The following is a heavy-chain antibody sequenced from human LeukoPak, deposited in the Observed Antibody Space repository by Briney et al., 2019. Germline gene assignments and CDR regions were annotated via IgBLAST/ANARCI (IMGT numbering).Heavy chain of an antibody. Sequence: PGGSLRLSCAASGFTFSLFPMSWVRQAPGKGLEWVSSIGDSGDTTYYTDSVKGRFTVSRDKIKNTVDLQMNSLRAEDTAVYYCARDYYDSSGYDEGWFDPWGQGTLVTVSS. J-gene: IGHJ5*02. CDR1: GFTFSLFP. V-gene: IGHV3-23*01. D-gene: IGHD3-22*01. CDR3: ARDYYDSSGYDEGWFDP. CDR2: IGDSGDTT.